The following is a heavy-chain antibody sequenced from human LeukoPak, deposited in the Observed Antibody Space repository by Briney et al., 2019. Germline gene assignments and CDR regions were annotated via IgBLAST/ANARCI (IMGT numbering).Heavy chain of an antibody. Sequence: GGSLRLSCAASGFTFSDYYMSWIRQAPGKGLEWVSYISSSGSTIYYADSVKGRFTISRDNAKKSLYLQMNSLRDEDTAVYYCARHRSSSWYREGFDPWGQGTLVTVSS. J-gene: IGHJ5*02. CDR2: ISSSGSTI. D-gene: IGHD6-13*01. V-gene: IGHV3-11*01. CDR3: ARHRSSSWYREGFDP. CDR1: GFTFSDYY.